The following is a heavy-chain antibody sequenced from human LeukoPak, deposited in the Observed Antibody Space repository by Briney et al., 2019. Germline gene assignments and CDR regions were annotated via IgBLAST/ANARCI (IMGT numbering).Heavy chain of an antibody. J-gene: IGHJ4*02. Sequence: SETLSLTCAVYDGSFSGYYWSWIRQPPGKGLEWIGEINHSGSTNYNPSLKSRVTISVDTSKNQFSLKLSSVTAADTAVYYCARGATYYYDSSGYPQLAFDYWGQGTLVTVSS. CDR1: DGSFSGYY. V-gene: IGHV4-34*01. CDR3: ARGATYYYDSSGYPQLAFDY. CDR2: INHSGST. D-gene: IGHD3-22*01.